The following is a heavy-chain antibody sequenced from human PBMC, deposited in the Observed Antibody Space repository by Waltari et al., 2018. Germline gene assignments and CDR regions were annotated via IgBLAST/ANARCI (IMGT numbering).Heavy chain of an antibody. CDR2: VDPEDGET. J-gene: IGHJ4*02. D-gene: IGHD1-26*01. CDR1: GYTFTDYY. V-gene: IGHV1-69-2*01. CDR3: NKGGATTDTGDY. Sequence: EVQLVQSGAEVKKPEATVKISCKASGYTFTDYYMHWVQQAPGNGLEWMGRVDPEDGETIYAEKFQCRVTITADTSTDTAYMELSSLRSEDTAVYYCNKGGATTDTGDYWGQGTLVTVSS.